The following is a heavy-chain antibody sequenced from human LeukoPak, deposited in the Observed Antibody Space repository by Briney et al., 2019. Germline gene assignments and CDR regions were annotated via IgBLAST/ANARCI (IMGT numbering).Heavy chain of an antibody. CDR3: ARGYYYDSSGYLSHFDY. J-gene: IGHJ4*02. V-gene: IGHV4-34*01. CDR2: INHSGST. CDR1: GGSFSGYY. Sequence: SETLSLTCAVYGGSFSGYYWSWIRQPPGKGLEWFGEINHSGSTNYNPSLKSRVTISVDTSKNQFSLKLSSVTAADTAVYYCARGYYYDSSGYLSHFDYWGQGTLVTVSS. D-gene: IGHD3-22*01.